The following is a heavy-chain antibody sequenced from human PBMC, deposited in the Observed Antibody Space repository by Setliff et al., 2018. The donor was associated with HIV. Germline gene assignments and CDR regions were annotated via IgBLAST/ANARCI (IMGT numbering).Heavy chain of an antibody. CDR3: ARVNPFLYYYDTSGHSGAFGI. J-gene: IGHJ3*02. Sequence: ASVKVSCKASGYIFSSYAFNWVRQAPGQGLEWMGWISAHNGNTNYAQKFQGRVTMTTDTSSSTAYMELSRQRSDDTAVYYCARVNPFLYYYDTSGHSGAFGIWGQGTVVTVSS. CDR1: GYIFSSYA. V-gene: IGHV1-18*01. D-gene: IGHD3-22*01. CDR2: ISAHNGNT.